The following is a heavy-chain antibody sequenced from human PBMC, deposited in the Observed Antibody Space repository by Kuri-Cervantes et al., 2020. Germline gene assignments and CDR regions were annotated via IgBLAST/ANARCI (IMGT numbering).Heavy chain of an antibody. D-gene: IGHD1-7*01. CDR2: INPNSGGT. J-gene: IGHJ5*02. CDR1: GYTFTGYY. V-gene: IGHV1-2*02. Sequence: ASVKVSCKAFGYTFTGYYMHWVRQAPGQGLEWMGWINPNSGGTNYAQKFQGRVTMTRDTSISTAYMEVSRLRSDDTAVYYCARDPAGTTPNWFDPWGQGTLVTVSS. CDR3: ARDPAGTTPNWFDP.